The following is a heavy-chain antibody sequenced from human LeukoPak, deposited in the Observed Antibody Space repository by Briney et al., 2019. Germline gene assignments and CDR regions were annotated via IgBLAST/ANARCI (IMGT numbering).Heavy chain of an antibody. CDR2: INIDGSSG. V-gene: IGHV3-74*01. D-gene: IGHD1-26*01. J-gene: IGHJ4*02. CDR3: AKGLVKVGAHCCDY. CDR1: GFTFRSYW. Sequence: GGSLRLSCAASGFTFRSYWMHWVRQAPGKGLVWVSRINIDGSSGSYADSVKGRFTISRDNSKNTLYLQMNSLRAEDTAVYYCAKGLVKVGAHCCDYWGQGTLVTVSS.